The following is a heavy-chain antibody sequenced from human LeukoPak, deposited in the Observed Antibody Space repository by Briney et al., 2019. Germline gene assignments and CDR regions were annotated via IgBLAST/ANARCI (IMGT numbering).Heavy chain of an antibody. J-gene: IGHJ4*02. CDR1: GGAISSYY. CDR3: ARGPYDSSGYYYFDY. D-gene: IGHD3-22*01. Sequence: PSETLSLTCTVSGGAISSYYWSWIRQPPGKGLEWIGYIYYSGSTNYNPSLKSRVTISVDTSKNQFSLKLSSVTAAETAVYYCARGPYDSSGYYYFDYWGEGTLVTVSS. V-gene: IGHV4-59*01. CDR2: IYYSGST.